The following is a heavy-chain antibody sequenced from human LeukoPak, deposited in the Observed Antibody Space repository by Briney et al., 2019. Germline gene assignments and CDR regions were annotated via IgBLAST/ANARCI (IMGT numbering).Heavy chain of an antibody. CDR2: ISSDGGST. CDR3: VKDQWYSNGWYIFDY. D-gene: IGHD6-19*01. CDR1: GFTFSSYA. J-gene: IGHJ4*01. V-gene: IGHV3-64D*08. Sequence: GGSLGLSCSASGFTFSSYAMHWVRQAPGKGLEYVPPISSDGGSTYYADSVKGRFIISRDNSKKTLYLQMSSLRAEDTAAYYCVKDQWYSNGWYIFDYWGQGTLVTVSS.